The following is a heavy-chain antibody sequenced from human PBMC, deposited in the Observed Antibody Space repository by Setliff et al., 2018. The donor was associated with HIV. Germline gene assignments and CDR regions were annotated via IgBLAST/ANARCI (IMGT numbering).Heavy chain of an antibody. Sequence: SETLSLTCTVSGGSSNSYYWSWIRQPPGKGLEWIGYIYTSGGTNYNPSLKSRVTISVDTSKNQFSLKLNSVTAADTAVYYCARATRTIFGVVYFDYWGQGTLVTVSA. V-gene: IGHV4-4*09. CDR3: ARATRTIFGVVYFDY. CDR1: GGSSNSYY. CDR2: IYTSGGT. D-gene: IGHD3-3*01. J-gene: IGHJ4*02.